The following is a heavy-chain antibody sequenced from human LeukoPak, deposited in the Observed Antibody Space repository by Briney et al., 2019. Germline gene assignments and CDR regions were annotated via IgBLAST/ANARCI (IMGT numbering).Heavy chain of an antibody. CDR3: ATETNGRHYDY. CDR1: GLTFSTSG. V-gene: IGHV3-21*06. D-gene: IGHD1-14*01. Sequence: GGSLRLSCTASGLTFSTSGFNWVRQAPGKGLELVASIGPTGSDRYHADSIKGRFTISRDNANNFLYLQMNSLRAEDTAVYYCATETNGRHYDYWGQGTLLTVSS. J-gene: IGHJ4*02. CDR2: IGPTGSDR.